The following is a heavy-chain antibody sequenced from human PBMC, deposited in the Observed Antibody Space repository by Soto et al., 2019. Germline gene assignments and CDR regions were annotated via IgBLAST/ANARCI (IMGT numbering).Heavy chain of an antibody. CDR2: IYYSGST. Sequence: SETLSLTCTVSGGSISSGDYYWSWIRQPPGKGLEWIGSIYYSGSTYYNPSLKSRVTISVDTSKNQFSLKLSSVTAADTAVYYCARDETYYDFWSGYMTPPYYYGMDVWGQGTTVTVSS. CDR3: ARDETYYDFWSGYMTPPYYYGMDV. CDR1: GGSISSGDYY. J-gene: IGHJ6*02. D-gene: IGHD3-3*01. V-gene: IGHV4-30-4*01.